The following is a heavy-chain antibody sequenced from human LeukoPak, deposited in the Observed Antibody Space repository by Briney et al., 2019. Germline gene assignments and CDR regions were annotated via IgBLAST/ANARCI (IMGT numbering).Heavy chain of an antibody. J-gene: IGHJ6*02. Sequence: GGSLRLSCAASGFTFNNYAMNWVRQAPGKGLEWVSVISGSGGTTYYADSVKGRFTISRDSSKNTLYLQMSSLRAEDTAVYYCAKVSGGGLYYDGMDVWGQGTTVTVPS. V-gene: IGHV3-23*01. D-gene: IGHD1-14*01. CDR1: GFTFNNYA. CDR3: AKVSGGGLYYDGMDV. CDR2: ISGSGGTT.